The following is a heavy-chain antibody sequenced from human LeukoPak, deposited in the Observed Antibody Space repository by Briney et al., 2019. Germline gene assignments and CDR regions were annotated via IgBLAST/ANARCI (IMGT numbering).Heavy chain of an antibody. CDR2: IAYDGSSK. V-gene: IGHV3-30*19. Sequence: GGSLRLSCAASGFAASGFTFSTFGMHWVRQAPGKGLEWVAFIAYDGSSKYYGDSVKGRFIIFRDSSKNTVYLQMNSLRGDDTAVYFCARDGVLRRYNTYYYMDVWGKGTTVTVSS. D-gene: IGHD3-9*01. J-gene: IGHJ6*03. CDR1: SGFAASGFTFSTFG. CDR3: ARDGVLRRYNTYYYMDV.